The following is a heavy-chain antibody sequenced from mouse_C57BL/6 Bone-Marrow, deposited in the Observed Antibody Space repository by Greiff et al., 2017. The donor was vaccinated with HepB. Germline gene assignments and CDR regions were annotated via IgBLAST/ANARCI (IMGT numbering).Heavy chain of an antibody. CDR1: GYSITSGYY. J-gene: IGHJ1*03. V-gene: IGHV3-6*01. D-gene: IGHD5-1*01. CDR3: ARSTIYHPSYFDV. CDR2: ISYDGSN. Sequence: EVKLQESGPGLVKPSQSLSLTCSVTGYSITSGYYWNWIRQFPGNKLEWMGYISYDGSNNYNPSLKNRISITRDTSKNQFFLKLNSVTTEDTATYYCARSTIYHPSYFDVWVTGTTVTVAS.